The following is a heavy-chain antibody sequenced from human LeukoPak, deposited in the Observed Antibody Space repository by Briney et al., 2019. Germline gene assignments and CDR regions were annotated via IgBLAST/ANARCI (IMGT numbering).Heavy chain of an antibody. CDR3: ARVGCSGGSCRDAFDI. CDR2: ISSSNSYT. CDR1: GFTFSDYY. V-gene: IGHV3-11*05. D-gene: IGHD2-15*01. J-gene: IGHJ3*02. Sequence: GGSLRLSCAASGFTFSDYYMSWIRQAPGKGLEWVSYISSSNSYTNYADSVKGRFTISRDNAKNSLYLQMNSLRAEDTAVYYCARVGCSGGSCRDAFDIWGQGTMVTVSS.